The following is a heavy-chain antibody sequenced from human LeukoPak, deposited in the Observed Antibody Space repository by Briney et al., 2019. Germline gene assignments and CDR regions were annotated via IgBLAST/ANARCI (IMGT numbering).Heavy chain of an antibody. CDR1: GYSISSGYY. J-gene: IGHJ5*02. Sequence: SETLSLTCSVSGYSISSGYYWGWIRQPPGKGLEWIGSIYHSGSTYYNPSLKSRVTISVDTSNNQFSLKLSSVTAADTAVYYCARVRGVDTTMVIWDWFDPWGQGTLVTVSS. CDR3: ARVRGVDTTMVIWDWFDP. D-gene: IGHD5-18*01. CDR2: IYHSGST. V-gene: IGHV4-38-2*02.